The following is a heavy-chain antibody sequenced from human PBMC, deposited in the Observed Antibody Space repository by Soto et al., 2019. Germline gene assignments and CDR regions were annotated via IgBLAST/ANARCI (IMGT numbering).Heavy chain of an antibody. CDR1: GTSISSYY. D-gene: IGHD1-1*01. CDR2: VSYSGST. V-gene: IGHV4-59*12. J-gene: IGHJ4*02. CDR3: ARLGKSTGTDY. Sequence: SETLSLTCTVSGTSISSYYWTWIRQPPGNGLEWIGYVSYSGSTNYNPSLKSRVTISVDTSKNQFSLKLSSVTAADSAVYYCARLGKSTGTDYWGQGALVTVS.